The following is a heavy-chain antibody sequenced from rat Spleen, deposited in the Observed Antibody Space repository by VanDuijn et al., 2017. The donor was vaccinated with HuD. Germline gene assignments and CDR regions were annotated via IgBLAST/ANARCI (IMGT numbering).Heavy chain of an antibody. CDR1: GFTFSNYG. V-gene: IGHV5-19*01. J-gene: IGHJ2*01. D-gene: IGHD1-11*01. CDR2: ISPSGDTT. CDR3: AKDLDYGPDY. Sequence: EVQLVESGGGLVQPGRSLKLSCAASGFTFSNYGMHWIRQAPTKGLEWVASISPSGDTTYYRDSVKGRFTISRDNAENTVYLQMNSLRSEDTATYYCAKDLDYGPDYWGQGVMVTVSS.